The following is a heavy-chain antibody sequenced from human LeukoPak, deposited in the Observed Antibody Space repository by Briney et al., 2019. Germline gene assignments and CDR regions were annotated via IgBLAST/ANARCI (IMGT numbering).Heavy chain of an antibody. CDR3: ARVGGYSGYDSTDY. CDR1: GGSISSVGSS. Sequence: SQTLSLTCAVSGGSISSVGSSWSWIRQPPGKGLEWIGFIDHSASTYYNPSLKSRVTISVDRSKNQFSLKLSSVTAADTAVYYCARVGGYSGYDSTDYWGQGTLVTVSS. CDR2: IDHSAST. D-gene: IGHD5-12*01. J-gene: IGHJ4*02. V-gene: IGHV4-30-2*01.